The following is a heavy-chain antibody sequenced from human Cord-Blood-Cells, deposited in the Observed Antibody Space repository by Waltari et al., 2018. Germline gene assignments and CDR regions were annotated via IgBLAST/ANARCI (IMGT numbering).Heavy chain of an antibody. J-gene: IGHJ3*02. Sequence: EVQLVESGGGLIQPGGSLRLSCAASGFTVSSNYMSWVRQAPGKGLEWVSVIYSGGSTYYADSVEGRFTISRYNSKNTLYLQMNSLRAEDTAVYYCATAGTHDAFDIWGQGTMVTVSS. CDR3: ATAGTHDAFDI. D-gene: IGHD1-1*01. CDR2: IYSGGST. CDR1: GFTVSSNY. V-gene: IGHV3-53*01.